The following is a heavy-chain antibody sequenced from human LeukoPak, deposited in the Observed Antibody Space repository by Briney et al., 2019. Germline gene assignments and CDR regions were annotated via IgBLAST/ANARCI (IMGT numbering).Heavy chain of an antibody. Sequence: PSETLSLTCTVSGGSISSSSYYWGWIRQPPGKGLEWIGSIYYSGSTYYNPSLKSRVTISVDTSKNQFSLKLSSVTAADTAVYYCARDGPGPNTAIDYWGQGTLVTVSS. CDR2: IYYSGST. V-gene: IGHV4-39*07. CDR1: GGSISSSSYY. CDR3: ARDGPGPNTAIDY. J-gene: IGHJ4*02. D-gene: IGHD5-18*01.